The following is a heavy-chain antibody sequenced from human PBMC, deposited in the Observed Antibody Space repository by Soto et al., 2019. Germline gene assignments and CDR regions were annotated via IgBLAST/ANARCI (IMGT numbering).Heavy chain of an antibody. J-gene: IGHJ3*01. V-gene: IGHV3-21*06. CDR1: GFNFRNFN. CDR3: ARYLRCLYGP. D-gene: IGHD4-17*01. CDR2: VSGSSSYI. Sequence: GGSLRLSCEGSGFNFRNFNMIWVRQSPGKGLEWASSVSGSSSYIYYADSVKGRFTVSRDNANNLVFLQMNGLRPEDTAMYYYARYLRCLYGPWGQGTMVTVSS.